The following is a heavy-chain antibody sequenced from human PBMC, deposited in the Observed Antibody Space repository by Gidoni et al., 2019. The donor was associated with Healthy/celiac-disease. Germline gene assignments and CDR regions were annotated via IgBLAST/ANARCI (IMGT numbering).Heavy chain of an antibody. CDR3: ARDGRYCSGGSCYSWYYFDY. CDR1: GFTFSSCG. V-gene: IGHV3-33*01. Sequence: QVQLVESGGGVVQPGRSLRLSWAASGFTFSSCGMHWVRQAPGKGLEWVAVIWYDGSNKYYADSVKGRFTISRDNSKNTLYLQMNSLRAEDTAVYYCARDGRYCSGGSCYSWYYFDYWGQGTLVTVSS. J-gene: IGHJ4*02. CDR2: IWYDGSNK. D-gene: IGHD2-15*01.